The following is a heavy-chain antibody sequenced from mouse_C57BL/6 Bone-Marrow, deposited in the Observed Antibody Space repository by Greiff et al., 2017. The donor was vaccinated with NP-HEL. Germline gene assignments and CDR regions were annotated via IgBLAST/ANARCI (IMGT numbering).Heavy chain of an antibody. Sequence: QVQLQQSGAELARPGASVKLSCKASGYTFTSYGISWVKQRTGQGLEWIGEIYPRSGNNYYNEKFKGKATLTADKSSSTAYMELRSLTSEDSAVYFCARGLYYYGSGYAMDYWGQGTSVTVSS. CDR1: GYTFTSYG. D-gene: IGHD1-1*01. CDR2: IYPRSGNN. V-gene: IGHV1-81*01. J-gene: IGHJ4*01. CDR3: ARGLYYYGSGYAMDY.